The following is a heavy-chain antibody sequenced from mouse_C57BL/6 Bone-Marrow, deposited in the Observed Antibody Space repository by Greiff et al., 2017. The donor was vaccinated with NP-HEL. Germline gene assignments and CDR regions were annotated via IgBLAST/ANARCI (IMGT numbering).Heavy chain of an antibody. J-gene: IGHJ1*03. CDR3: ARVWLRRGDV. D-gene: IGHD2-2*01. CDR2: IHPNSGSN. Sequence: VQLQQPGAELVKPGASVKLSCKASGYTFTSYWMHWVKQRPGQGLEWIGMIHPNSGSNNYNEKFKSKATLTVDKSSSTTYMQLSSLTSEDSAVYYCARVWLRRGDVWGTGTTVTFSS. CDR1: GYTFTSYW. V-gene: IGHV1-64*01.